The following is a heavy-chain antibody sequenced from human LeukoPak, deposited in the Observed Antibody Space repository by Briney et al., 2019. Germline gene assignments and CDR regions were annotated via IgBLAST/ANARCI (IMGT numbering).Heavy chain of an antibody. J-gene: IGHJ4*02. V-gene: IGHV3-7*03. CDR1: GFTFSSYW. Sequence: GGSLRLSCAASGFTFSSYWMSWVRQAPGKGLEWVANIKQDGSEKYYVDAVKGRFTISRDNAKNSLYLQMNSLRAEDTAVYYCAREGYGDSDGGTFDYWGQGTLVTVSS. CDR2: IKQDGSEK. D-gene: IGHD4-17*01. CDR3: AREGYGDSDGGTFDY.